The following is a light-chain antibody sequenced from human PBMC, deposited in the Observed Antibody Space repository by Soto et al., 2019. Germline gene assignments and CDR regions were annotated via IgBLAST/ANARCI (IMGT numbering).Light chain of an antibody. CDR2: AAS. CDR1: QDISSY. V-gene: IGKV1-9*01. CDR3: QQANYYPWT. J-gene: IGKJ1*01. Sequence: DIQLTQSPSFLSASVGDRVTITCRASQDISSYLAWYQQKPGKAPKLLIYAASTLQSGVPSRFSGSGSGTEFTLTISSLQPEDFATYYCQQANYYPWTFGQGTTLEI.